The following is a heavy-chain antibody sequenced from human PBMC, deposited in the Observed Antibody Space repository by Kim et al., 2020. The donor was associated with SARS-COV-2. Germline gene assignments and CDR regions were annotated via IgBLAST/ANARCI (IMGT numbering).Heavy chain of an antibody. J-gene: IGHJ5*02. Sequence: ASVKVSCKASGYTFTGYYMHWVRQAPGQGLEWRGRINPNSGGPNYAQKFQGRVTMTRDTSISTAYMELSRLRSDDTAVYYCTRWRGRVVAARNGWFDPWG. V-gene: IGHV1-2*06. CDR1: GYTFTGYY. D-gene: IGHD2-15*01. CDR2: INPNSGGP. CDR3: TRWRGRVVAARNGWFDP.